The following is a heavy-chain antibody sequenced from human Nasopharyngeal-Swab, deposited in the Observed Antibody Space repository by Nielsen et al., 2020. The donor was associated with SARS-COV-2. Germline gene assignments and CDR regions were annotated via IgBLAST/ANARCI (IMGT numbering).Heavy chain of an antibody. CDR3: ARDSDNWAIDY. J-gene: IGHJ4*02. Sequence: ASVKVSCKASGYTFTRHNMHWVRQAPGQGLEWMAIFDPRGDSTSHAQKFQGRLTMTPDTTTSTVYMELSSLRAEDAAVYYCARDSDNWAIDYWGQGTLVTVSS. D-gene: IGHD1-1*01. V-gene: IGHV1-46*01. CDR1: GYTFTRHN. CDR2: FDPRGDST.